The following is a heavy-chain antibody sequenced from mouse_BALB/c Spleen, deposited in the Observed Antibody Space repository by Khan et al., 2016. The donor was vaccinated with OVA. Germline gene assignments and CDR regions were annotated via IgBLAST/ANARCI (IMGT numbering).Heavy chain of an antibody. CDR1: GYTFTDYY. J-gene: IGHJ3*01. Sequence: QVQLQQSGAELARPGASVKLSCKASGYTFTDYYINWVKQRTGQGLEWIGEIYPGSGNTYYNEKFKDKATLTADKSSTTAYMQLSSLTSEDSAVYFCARRNYFGYTFAYWGQGTLVPVSA. CDR3: ARRNYFGYTFAY. V-gene: IGHV1-77*01. CDR2: IYPGSGNT. D-gene: IGHD1-2*01.